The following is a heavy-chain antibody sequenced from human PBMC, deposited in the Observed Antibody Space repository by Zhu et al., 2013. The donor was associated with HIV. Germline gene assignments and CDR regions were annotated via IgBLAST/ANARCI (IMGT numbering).Heavy chain of an antibody. CDR1: GGSISSYY. J-gene: IGHJ3*02. D-gene: IGHD2-21*01. Sequence: QVQLQESGPGLVKPSETLSLTCTVSGGSISSYYWSWIRQPPGKGLEWIGYIYYSGSTNYNPSLKSRVTISVDTSKNQFSLKLSSVTAADTAVYYCARGVDFYDAFDIWGQGTMVTVSS. V-gene: IGHV4-59*01. CDR3: ARGVDFYDAFDI. CDR2: IYYSGST.